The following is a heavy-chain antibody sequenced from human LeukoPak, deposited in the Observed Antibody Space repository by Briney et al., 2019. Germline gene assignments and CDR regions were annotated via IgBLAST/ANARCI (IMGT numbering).Heavy chain of an antibody. CDR3: ARERGVPYYYDSSGYDRTFDY. CDR2: INHSGGT. J-gene: IGHJ4*02. CDR1: GGSFSGYY. Sequence: SETLSLTCAVYGGSFSGYYWSGIGQPPGKGLEWMGEINHSGGTNYNPSLKSRVTISVDTSKNQFSLKLSSVTAADTAVYYCARERGVPYYYDSSGYDRTFDYWGQGTLVTVSS. V-gene: IGHV4-34*01. D-gene: IGHD3-22*01.